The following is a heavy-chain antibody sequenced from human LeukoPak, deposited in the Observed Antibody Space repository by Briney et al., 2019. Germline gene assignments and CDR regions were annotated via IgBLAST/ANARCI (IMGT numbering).Heavy chain of an antibody. CDR3: AKDRLSGLITMVRGVIQGDAFDI. Sequence: GGSLRLSCAASGFTFSSYAMSWVRQAPGKGLEWVSAISGSGGSTYYADSVKGRFTISRDNSKNTLYLQMNSLRAEDTAVYYCAKDRLSGLITMVRGVIQGDAFDIWGQGTMVTVSS. CDR2: ISGSGGST. D-gene: IGHD3-10*01. V-gene: IGHV3-23*01. CDR1: GFTFSSYA. J-gene: IGHJ3*02.